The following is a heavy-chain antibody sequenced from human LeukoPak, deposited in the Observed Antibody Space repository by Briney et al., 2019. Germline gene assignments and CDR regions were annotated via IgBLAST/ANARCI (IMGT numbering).Heavy chain of an antibody. CDR2: INPNSGGT. D-gene: IGHD6-19*01. J-gene: IGHJ4*02. CDR3: ARDLSSGWYLGYFDY. V-gene: IGHV1-2*04. Sequence: GASVKVSCKASGYTFTGYYMHWVRQAPGQGLEWMGWINPNSGGTNYAQKFQGWVTMTRDTSISTAYMELSRLRSDDTAVYYCARDLSSGWYLGYFDYWGQGTLVTVSS. CDR1: GYTFTGYY.